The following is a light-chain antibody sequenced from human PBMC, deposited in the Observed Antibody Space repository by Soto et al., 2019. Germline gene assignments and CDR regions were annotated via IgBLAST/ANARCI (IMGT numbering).Light chain of an antibody. J-gene: IGLJ2*01. CDR1: SSDVGAYNY. V-gene: IGLV2-8*01. CDR3: SLYAGSNNVI. Sequence: QSVLTQPPSASGSPGQSVTISCTGTSSDVGAYNYVSWYQQHPGKAPKVMIYEVSKRPSGVPDRFSGSKSGNTASLTVSGLQAEDETNYYCSLYAGSNNVIFGGGTKLTVL. CDR2: EVS.